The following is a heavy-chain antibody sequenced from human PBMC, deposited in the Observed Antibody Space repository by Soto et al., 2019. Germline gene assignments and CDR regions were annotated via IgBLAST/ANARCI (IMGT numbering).Heavy chain of an antibody. V-gene: IGHV1-18*04. CDR2: ISAYNGNT. Sequence: QVQLVQSGAEVKKPGASVKVSCKASGYTFTSYGISWVRQAPGQGLEWMGWISAYNGNTNYAQKLQGRVTMTTDTSTSTADMELRSLRSDDTAVYYCARAPFNYYYYYGMDVWGQGTTVTVSS. CDR1: GYTFTSYG. J-gene: IGHJ6*02. CDR3: ARAPFNYYYYYGMDV.